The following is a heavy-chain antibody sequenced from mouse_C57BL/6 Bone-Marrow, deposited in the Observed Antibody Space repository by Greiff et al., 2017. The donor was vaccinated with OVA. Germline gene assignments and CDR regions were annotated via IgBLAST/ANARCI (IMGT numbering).Heavy chain of an antibody. CDR1: GYTFTSYW. CDR3: SRCSTYWYFDY. V-gene: IGHV1-61*01. D-gene: IGHD3-1*01. J-gene: IGHJ1*03. CDR2: IYPSDSET. Sequence: QVHVKQSGAELVRPGASVKLSCKASGYTFTSYWMDWVKQRPGQGLEWIGNIYPSDSETNYNQKFKDKATLTVDKSSSTAYMQLSSLTSEDSAVYYGSRCSTYWYFDYWGKGTTVTVSS.